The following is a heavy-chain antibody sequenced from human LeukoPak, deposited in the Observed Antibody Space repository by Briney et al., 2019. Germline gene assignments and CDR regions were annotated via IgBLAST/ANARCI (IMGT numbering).Heavy chain of an antibody. J-gene: IGHJ4*02. Sequence: PSETLSLTCTVSGASVSGDPYYWGWIRQPPGKGLEWIGNIYYSGSTYYNASLQSRVTISIDTSKNQFSLKLSSVTAADTAVYYCARLGVQTSFDYWGQGTLVTVSS. D-gene: IGHD1-1*01. CDR3: ARLGVQTSFDY. V-gene: IGHV4-39*01. CDR2: IYYSGST. CDR1: GASVSGDPYY.